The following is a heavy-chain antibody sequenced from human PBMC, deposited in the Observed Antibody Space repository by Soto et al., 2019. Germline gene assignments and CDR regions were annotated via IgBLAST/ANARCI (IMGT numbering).Heavy chain of an antibody. CDR1: GFTFSSYA. CDR3: ARDLLKEELVGY. D-gene: IGHD1-26*01. J-gene: IGHJ4*02. V-gene: IGHV3-30-3*01. Sequence: QVQLVESGGGVVQPGRSLRLSCAASGFTFSSYAMHWVRQAPGKGLEWVAVISYDGSNKYYADSVKGRFTISRDNSKNTLYLQMISLRAEDTAVYYCARDLLKEELVGYWGQGTLVTVSS. CDR2: ISYDGSNK.